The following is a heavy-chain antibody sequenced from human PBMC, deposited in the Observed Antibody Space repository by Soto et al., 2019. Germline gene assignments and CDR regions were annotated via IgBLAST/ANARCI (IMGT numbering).Heavy chain of an antibody. CDR2: ISSSGYI. V-gene: IGHV3-48*03. Sequence: EVQLVESGGGLVQPGGSLRLSCAASGFTFSSYEMDWVRQAPGKGLEWVAYISSSGYIMYADSVKGRFTISRDNADNSLYLQMNSLRAVDTAVYYCTKEKSVMYSGYDTFDIWGRGTMVTVSS. J-gene: IGHJ3*02. CDR1: GFTFSSYE. CDR3: TKEKSVMYSGYDTFDI. D-gene: IGHD5-12*01.